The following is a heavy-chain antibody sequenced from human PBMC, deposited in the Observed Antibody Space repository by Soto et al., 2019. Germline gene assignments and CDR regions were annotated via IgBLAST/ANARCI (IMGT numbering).Heavy chain of an antibody. Sequence: GESLKISCKGSGYSFTSYWIILVRQMPGTGLEWMGRIDPSDSYTNYSPSFQGHVTISADKSISTAYLQWSSLKASDTAMYYCAREESITGTTDAFDIWGQGTMVTVSS. CDR1: GYSFTSYW. V-gene: IGHV5-10-1*01. J-gene: IGHJ3*02. CDR2: IDPSDSYT. CDR3: AREESITGTTDAFDI. D-gene: IGHD1-20*01.